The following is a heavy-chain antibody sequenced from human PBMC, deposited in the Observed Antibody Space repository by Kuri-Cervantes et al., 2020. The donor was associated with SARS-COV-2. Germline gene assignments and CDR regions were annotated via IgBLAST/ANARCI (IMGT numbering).Heavy chain of an antibody. CDR3: ARSKSWRWFDP. CDR2: IYHSGST. Sequence: SETLSLTCGFYGGSFRGYYWSWIHQPPGKGLEWIGSIYHSGSTYYNPSLKSRVTISVDTSKNQFSLKLSSVTAADTAVYYCARSKSWRWFDPWGQGTLVTVSS. D-gene: IGHD3-3*01. V-gene: IGHV4-34*01. CDR1: GGSFRGYY. J-gene: IGHJ5*02.